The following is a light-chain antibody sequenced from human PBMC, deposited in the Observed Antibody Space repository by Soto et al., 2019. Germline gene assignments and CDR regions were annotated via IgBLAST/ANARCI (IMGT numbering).Light chain of an antibody. CDR1: QGISNY. V-gene: IGKV1-12*01. CDR2: GAS. Sequence: DIQMTQSPSSLSASVGDRVTITCRASQGISNYLAWYQQKPGKAPRLLIHGASSLSRGVPSRFNGGGTGTHFTLTISGLQPEDLATYFCLQTSTFPRTFGQGTKV. CDR3: LQTSTFPRT. J-gene: IGKJ1*01.